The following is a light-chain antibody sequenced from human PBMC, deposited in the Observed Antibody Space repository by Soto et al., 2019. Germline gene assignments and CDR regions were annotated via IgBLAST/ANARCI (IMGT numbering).Light chain of an antibody. CDR2: IDR. V-gene: IGLV3-9*01. Sequence: SYELTQPLSVSVALGQTARITCGGNNIASKNVHWYQQKPGQAPVLVIYIDRKRPSGIPERFSGSNSGNTATLTISRAQAGDEADYYCQVWDSSTAVVFGGGTKLTVL. CDR3: QVWDSSTAVV. J-gene: IGLJ2*01. CDR1: NIASKN.